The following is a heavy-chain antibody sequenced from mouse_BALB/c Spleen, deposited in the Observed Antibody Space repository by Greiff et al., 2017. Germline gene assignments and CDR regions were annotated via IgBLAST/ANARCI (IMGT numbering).Heavy chain of an antibody. CDR2: ISYDGSN. CDR3: ARGVTTATYWYFDV. J-gene: IGHJ1*01. V-gene: IGHV3-6*02. D-gene: IGHD1-2*01. CDR1: GYSITSGYY. Sequence: EVQLQQSGPGLVKPSQSLSLTCSVTGYSITSGYYWNWIRQFPGNKLEWMGYISYDGSNNYNPSLKNRISITRDTSKNQFFLKLNSVTTEDTATYYCARGVTTATYWYFDVWGAGTTVTVSS.